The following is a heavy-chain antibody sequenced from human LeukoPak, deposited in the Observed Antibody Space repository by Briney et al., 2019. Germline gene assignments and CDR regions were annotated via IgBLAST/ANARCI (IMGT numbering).Heavy chain of an antibody. CDR3: ATSLGFFPRFDP. V-gene: IGHV4-59*01. D-gene: IGHD2/OR15-2a*01. CDR1: GGSISGYY. Sequence: SETLSLTCTVSGGSISGYYWIWIRQTPGKGLEWIGYMFHSGSAKYNPSLESRVTISVDTSNNQFSLILRSVTSADTAVYYCATSLGFFPRFDPWGQGILVTVSS. J-gene: IGHJ5*02. CDR2: MFHSGSA.